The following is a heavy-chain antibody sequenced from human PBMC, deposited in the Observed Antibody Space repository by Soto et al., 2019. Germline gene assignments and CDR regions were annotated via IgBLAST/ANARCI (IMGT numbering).Heavy chain of an antibody. J-gene: IGHJ6*02. V-gene: IGHV1-18*01. CDR1: GYIFTSYG. CDR3: ARCLRGAGTVYYYGMDV. D-gene: IGHD6-19*01. Sequence: QVQLVQSGAEVKKPGASVKVSCKASGYIFTSYGISWVRQAPGQGLEWMGWISVYYGNTNYAQKLQGRVTMTTDTSTSTAYMELRSLRSDDTAVYCCARCLRGAGTVYYYGMDVWGQGTTVTVSS. CDR2: ISVYYGNT.